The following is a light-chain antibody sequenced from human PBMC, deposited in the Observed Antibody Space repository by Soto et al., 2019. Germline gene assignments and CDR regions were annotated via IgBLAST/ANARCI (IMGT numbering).Light chain of an antibody. V-gene: IGKV3D-15*01. CDR3: QQYKNWPAIT. CDR2: GPS. J-gene: IGKJ5*01. CDR1: RSVSSN. Sequence: EIVMTQSPATLSVSPGERATLSCRASRSVSSNLAWYQQKPGQAPRLLIYGPSTRATGIPARFSGSGSGTEFTLTISSLQSEDFEIYYCQQYKNWPAITFGQGTRLEIK.